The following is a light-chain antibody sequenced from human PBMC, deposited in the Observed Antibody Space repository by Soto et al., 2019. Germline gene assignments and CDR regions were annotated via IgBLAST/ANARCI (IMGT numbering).Light chain of an antibody. CDR3: TSYTSRNTLI. J-gene: IGLJ2*01. Sequence: QSALTQPASVSGSPGQSITISCSGSSSDVGHDNFVSWFQQHPGKAPRLLIYDVSNRPSGVSSRFSGSKSGNTASLTISGLQAEDEAYYFCTSYTSRNTLIFGGGTKLTVL. CDR2: DVS. V-gene: IGLV2-14*01. CDR1: SSDVGHDNF.